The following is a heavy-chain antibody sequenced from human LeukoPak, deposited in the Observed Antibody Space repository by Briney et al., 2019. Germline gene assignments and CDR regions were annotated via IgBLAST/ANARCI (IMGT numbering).Heavy chain of an antibody. CDR2: IYYSGST. J-gene: IGHJ4*02. Sequence: PSETLSLTCTVSGGSISSSSYYWGWIRQPPGKGLEWIGSIYYSGSTYYNPSLKSRVTISVDTSKNQFSLKLSSVTAADTAVYYCARRRGDYGRACFDYWGQGTLVTVSS. V-gene: IGHV4-39*01. CDR1: GGSISSSSYY. CDR3: ARRRGDYGRACFDY. D-gene: IGHD4-17*01.